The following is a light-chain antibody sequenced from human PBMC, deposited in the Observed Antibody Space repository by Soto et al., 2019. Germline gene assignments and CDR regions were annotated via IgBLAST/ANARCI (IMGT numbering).Light chain of an antibody. V-gene: IGKV3-15*01. CDR3: QQYNNWPPT. J-gene: IGKJ2*01. CDR2: GAS. Sequence: EIVMTQSPATLSVSPGERATLSCRASQSVSSNLVWYQQKRGQAPRLLIYGASTRATGIPARFSGSGSGTECTLTISSLQYEDFAFYYCQQYNNWPPTCGQGTKLELQ. CDR1: QSVSSN.